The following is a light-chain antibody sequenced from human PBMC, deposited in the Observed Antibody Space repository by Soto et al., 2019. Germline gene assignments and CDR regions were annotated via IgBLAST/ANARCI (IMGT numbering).Light chain of an antibody. V-gene: IGKV1-5*01. CDR3: QHNNSYSET. J-gene: IGKJ1*01. Sequence: GDSVTITCRAGQSVSDRLAWYQQKPGKAPKVLIYDVSTLESGVPSRFSGSGFGTEFILTISSLQPDDFATYYCQHNNSYSETFGQGTKVDIK. CDR2: DVS. CDR1: QSVSDR.